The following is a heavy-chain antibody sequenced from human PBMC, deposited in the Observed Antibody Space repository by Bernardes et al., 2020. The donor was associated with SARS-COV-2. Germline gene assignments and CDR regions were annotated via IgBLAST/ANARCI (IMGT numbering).Heavy chain of an antibody. CDR1: VYTFTAYV. V-gene: IGHV1-18*01. CDR2: ISAYNGDT. J-gene: IGHJ4*02. CDR3: ARALISDCSGGSCYPDYGDYFDY. D-gene: IGHD2-15*01. Sequence: SVNVSCKTSVYTFTAYVIIWVRQAPGQELESMGWISAYNGDTNYTQKFHGRVTMTTDTSTSTAYMELRSLRSDDTAVYYCARALISDCSGGSCYPDYGDYFDYWGQGTLLTVSS.